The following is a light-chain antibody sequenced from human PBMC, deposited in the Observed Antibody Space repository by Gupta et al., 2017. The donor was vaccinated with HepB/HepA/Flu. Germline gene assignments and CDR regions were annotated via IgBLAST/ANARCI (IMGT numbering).Light chain of an antibody. V-gene: IGLV2-14*03. CDR1: SNDINNYKY. Sequence: QSALTQPASVSGSPGQSITISCTGTSNDINNYKYVPWYQQHPGKAPKLIIYAVDNRPSGVSNRFSGSKSGHTASLTISGLRADDEAEYFYNSYTSTNGGVFGTGTKVTVL. CDR3: NSYTSTNGGV. CDR2: AVD. J-gene: IGLJ1*01.